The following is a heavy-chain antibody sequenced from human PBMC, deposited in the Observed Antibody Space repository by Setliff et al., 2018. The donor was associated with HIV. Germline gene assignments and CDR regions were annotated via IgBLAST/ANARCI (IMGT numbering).Heavy chain of an antibody. Sequence: KPSETLSLTCTVSGGSISSSTYYWGWIRQPPGKGLDWIGTISYSGSNYYNPSLNSRVIISVDTSKNQFSLKLSSVTAADTAVYYCASPRGYCSGGTCHFWYFDLWGRGTLVTVSS. V-gene: IGHV4-39*01. CDR2: ISYSGSN. CDR1: GGSISSSTYY. J-gene: IGHJ2*01. CDR3: ASPRGYCSGGTCHFWYFDL. D-gene: IGHD2-15*01.